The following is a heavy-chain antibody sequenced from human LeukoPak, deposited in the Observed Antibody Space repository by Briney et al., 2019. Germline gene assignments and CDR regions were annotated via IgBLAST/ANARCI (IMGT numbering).Heavy chain of an antibody. D-gene: IGHD3-10*01. CDR3: ARQLYVSGSYYAPMGV. Sequence: PSETLSLTCTVPGGSISSSSYYWGWIRQPPGKGLEWIGSIYYSGSTYYNPSLKSRVTISVDTSKNQFSLKLSSVTAADTAVYFCARQLYVSGSYYAPMGVWGRGTTVTISS. J-gene: IGHJ6*03. CDR1: GGSISSSSYY. V-gene: IGHV4-39*01. CDR2: IYYSGST.